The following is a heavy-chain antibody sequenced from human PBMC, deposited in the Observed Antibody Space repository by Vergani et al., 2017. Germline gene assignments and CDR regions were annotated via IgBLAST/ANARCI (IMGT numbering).Heavy chain of an antibody. CDR1: GGTFSSYA. CDR2: IIPIFGTA. V-gene: IGHV1-69*01. CDR3: ARADGDIVVVPAAFYFDY. J-gene: IGHJ4*02. Sequence: QVQLVQSGAEVKKPGSSVKVSCKASGGTFSSYAISWVRQAPGQGLEWMGGIIPIFGTANYAQKFQGRVTITADESTSTAYMELSSLRSEDTAVYYCARADGDIVVVPAAFYFDYWGQGTLVTVSS. D-gene: IGHD2-2*01.